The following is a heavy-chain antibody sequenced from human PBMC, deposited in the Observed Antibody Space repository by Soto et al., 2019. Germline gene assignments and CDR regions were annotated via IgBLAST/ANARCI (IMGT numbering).Heavy chain of an antibody. CDR3: ARDLGVAAAYPSDS. J-gene: IGHJ4*02. V-gene: IGHV3-21*01. Sequence: GGSLRLSCAASGFSFSSYSMNWVRQAPGKGLEWVSTITTSSTYIYYVDSVKGRFTISRDNAKNSLYLQMNSLRAEDTAVYYCARDLGVAAAYPSDSWGQGTLVTAS. D-gene: IGHD6-13*01. CDR1: GFSFSSYS. CDR2: ITTSSTYI.